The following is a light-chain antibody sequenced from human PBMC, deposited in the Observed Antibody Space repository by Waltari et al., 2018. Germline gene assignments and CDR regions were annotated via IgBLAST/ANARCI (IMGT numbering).Light chain of an antibody. CDR2: ENN. J-gene: IGLJ6*01. V-gene: IGLV6-57*03. Sequence: NFMLTQPHSVSESPGKTVIISCTRSSGSIGSRYVQWFQQRQGRAPTTLIVENNQRPSVVPYRFSGSFDSSSNSASLTISGLKTEDEADYLCQSYDFNFHVFGSGTRVTVL. CDR1: SGSIGSRY. CDR3: QSYDFNFHV.